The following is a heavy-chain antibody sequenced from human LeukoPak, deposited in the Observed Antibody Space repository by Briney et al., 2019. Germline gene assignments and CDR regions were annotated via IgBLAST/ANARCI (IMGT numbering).Heavy chain of an antibody. Sequence: PGGSLRLSCAASGFTFSSYGMNWVRQAPGKGLEWVSSISSSSSYIYYADSVKGRFTISRDNAKNSLYLQMNSLRAEDTAVYYCAREYSGSYYLHFDYWGQGTLVTVSS. J-gene: IGHJ4*02. CDR1: GFTFSSYG. D-gene: IGHD1-26*01. CDR3: AREYSGSYYLHFDY. V-gene: IGHV3-21*01. CDR2: ISSSSSYI.